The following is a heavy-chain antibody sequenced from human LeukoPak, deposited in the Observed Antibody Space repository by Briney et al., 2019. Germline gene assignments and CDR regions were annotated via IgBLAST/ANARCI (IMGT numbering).Heavy chain of an antibody. V-gene: IGHV3-30-3*01. CDR3: AFHYFDSSGPDAFDI. CDR1: GFTFSTYG. D-gene: IGHD3-22*01. CDR2: VSYDGSNK. Sequence: AGGSLRLSCAAPGFTFSTYGMHWVRQAPGKGLEWLAAVSYDGSNKYYTDSVKGRFTLSRDNSKNTLYLQMNSLRAEDTAVYYCAFHYFDSSGPDAFDIWGQGTMVTVSS. J-gene: IGHJ3*02.